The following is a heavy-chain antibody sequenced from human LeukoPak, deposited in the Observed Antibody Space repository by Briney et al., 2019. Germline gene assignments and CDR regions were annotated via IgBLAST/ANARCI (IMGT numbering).Heavy chain of an antibody. Sequence: SQTLSLTCAISGDSVSSNSAAWTWIRQSPSRGLEWLGRTYHRSKWYNDYAVSVKSRITLNPDTSKNQFSLQLNSVAPDDTSVYYFTREPQGGFDYWGQGTLVTVSS. V-gene: IGHV6-1*01. CDR2: TYHRSKWYN. CDR3: TREPQGGFDY. CDR1: GDSVSSNSAA. J-gene: IGHJ4*02. D-gene: IGHD1-26*01.